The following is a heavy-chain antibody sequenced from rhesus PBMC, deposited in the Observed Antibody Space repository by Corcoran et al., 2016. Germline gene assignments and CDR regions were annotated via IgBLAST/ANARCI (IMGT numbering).Heavy chain of an antibody. J-gene: IGHJ2*01. V-gene: IGHV3S16*01. CDR2: ISSASSYL. Sequence: EVQLVESVGGLVQPGGSLRLSCAASGFTFSSYGMSWVRQAPGKGLEWVSSISSASSYLYYADSVKGRFTISRDNAKNSLSLQMNSLRAEDTAVYYCTSYSNYEFGYFDLWGPGTPITISS. D-gene: IGHD4-23*01. CDR1: GFTFSSYG. CDR3: TSYSNYEFGYFDL.